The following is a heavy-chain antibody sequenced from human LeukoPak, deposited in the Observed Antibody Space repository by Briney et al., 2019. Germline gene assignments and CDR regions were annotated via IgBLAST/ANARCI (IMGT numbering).Heavy chain of an antibody. CDR2: ISAYNGNT. J-gene: IGHJ4*02. CDR1: GYTFTIYG. D-gene: IGHD3-22*01. V-gene: IGHV1-18*01. CDR3: ARAPITMIVVVPYDY. Sequence: ASVTVSCRASGYTFTIYGISWVRQAPGQGLEWMGWISAYNGNTNYAQKLQGRVTMTTDTSTSTAYMELRSLRSDDTAVYYCARAPITMIVVVPYDYWGQGTLVTVSS.